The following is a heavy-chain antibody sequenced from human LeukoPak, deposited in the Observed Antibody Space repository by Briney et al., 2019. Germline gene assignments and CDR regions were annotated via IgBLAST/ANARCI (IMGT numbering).Heavy chain of an antibody. J-gene: IGHJ4*02. CDR2: ISAYNGNT. CDR3: ARDNSGYSIFDY. D-gene: IGHD5-12*01. Sequence: ASVKVSCKASGYTFTSYGITWVRQAPGQGLEWMGWISAYNGNTNYAQKLQGRVTMTTDTSTSTAYMELRSLRSDDTAVYYCARDNSGYSIFDYWGQGTLVTVSS. V-gene: IGHV1-18*01. CDR1: GYTFTSYG.